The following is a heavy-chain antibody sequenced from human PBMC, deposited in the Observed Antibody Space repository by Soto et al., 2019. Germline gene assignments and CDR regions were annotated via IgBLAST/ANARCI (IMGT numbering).Heavy chain of an antibody. CDR1: GGSIGSPTDY. CDR3: AGPGRSGGHVPGGNGV. Sequence: QLQLQESGPGLVKPSETLSLTCAVSGGSIGSPTDYWGWIRQPPGKGLEWIGNIYYTGSTYYNPSLKGRPNQSVNTANHPFPLGLRLGAAPDTACYYRAGPGRSGGHVPGGNGVWGPGTTVTVSS. D-gene: IGHD3-16*01. J-gene: IGHJ6*02. V-gene: IGHV4-39*01. CDR2: IYYTGST.